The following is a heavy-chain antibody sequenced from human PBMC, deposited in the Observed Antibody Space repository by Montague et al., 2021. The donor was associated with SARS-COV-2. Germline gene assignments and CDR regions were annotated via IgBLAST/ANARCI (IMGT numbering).Heavy chain of an antibody. D-gene: IGHD3-10*01. J-gene: IGHJ4*01. V-gene: IGHV4-59*08. CDR3: TRLPRGSGTCSYFDY. CDR2: MHDSGTA. CDR1: DGSIRSYY. Sequence: SETLSLTCTVSDGSIRSYYWNWMRQTPGKGLEWIGYMHDSGTANYNPSLRSRVTLMVDASRNQFSLELSSVTAADTAMYYCTRLPRGSGTCSYFDYWGQGTLGTDSS.